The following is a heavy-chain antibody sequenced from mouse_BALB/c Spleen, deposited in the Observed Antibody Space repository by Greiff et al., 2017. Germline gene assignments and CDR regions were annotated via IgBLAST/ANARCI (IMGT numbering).Heavy chain of an antibody. J-gene: IGHJ2*01. CDR1: GFTFSDYY. Sequence: DVKLVESGGGLVKPGGSLKLSCAASGFTFSDYYMYWVRQTPEKRLEWVATISDGGSYTYYPDSVKGRFTISRDNAKNNLYLQMSSLKSEDTAMYYCARDGYYAPFDYWGQGTTLTVSS. CDR2: ISDGGSYT. V-gene: IGHV5-4*02. D-gene: IGHD2-3*01. CDR3: ARDGYYAPFDY.